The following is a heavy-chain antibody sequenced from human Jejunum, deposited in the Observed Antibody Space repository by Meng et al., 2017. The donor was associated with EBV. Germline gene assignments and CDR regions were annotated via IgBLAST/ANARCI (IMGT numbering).Heavy chain of an antibody. Sequence: EGEVLEVGGGLVQPGGSLRLSCAASGFTFTTDAMSWVRQAPGKGLEWVSVITGSGGSTYYADSVKGRFTISRDSFKNTLYLQMNSLRAEDTAVYYCAKLVRDWGQGTLVTVSS. CDR1: GFTFTTDA. D-gene: IGHD2/OR15-2a*01. J-gene: IGHJ4*02. V-gene: IGHV3-23*01. CDR3: AKLVRD. CDR2: ITGSGGST.